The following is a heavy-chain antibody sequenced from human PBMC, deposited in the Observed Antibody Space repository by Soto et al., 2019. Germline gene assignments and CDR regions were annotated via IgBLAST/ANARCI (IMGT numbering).Heavy chain of an antibody. J-gene: IGHJ6*02. CDR3: AILLWDYCTNGVCSPSIYYYYGMDV. V-gene: IGHV1-69*13. CDR2: IIPIFGTA. D-gene: IGHD2-8*01. CDR1: GGTFSSYA. Sequence: SVKVSCKASGGTFSSYAISWVRQAPGQGLEWMGGIIPIFGTANYAQKFQGRVTITADESTSTAYMELSSLGSEDTAVYYCAILLWDYCTNGVCSPSIYYYYGMDVWGQGTTVTVSS.